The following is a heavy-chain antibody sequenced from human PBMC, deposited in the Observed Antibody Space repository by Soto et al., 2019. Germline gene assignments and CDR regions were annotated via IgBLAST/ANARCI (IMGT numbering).Heavy chain of an antibody. CDR1: GASIRSYH. V-gene: IGHV4-4*07. Sequence: QVQLQESGPGLVKPSETLSLTCAVSGASIRSYHWSWIRQPAGKGLEWIGRMQHTGNTNYNPSLKGRVTMSVDTSKNPISLKMTSVTAADTAVYFCAKDVSSGRWFDPWGQGILVIVSS. D-gene: IGHD3-10*01. CDR2: MQHTGNT. J-gene: IGHJ5*02. CDR3: AKDVSSGRWFDP.